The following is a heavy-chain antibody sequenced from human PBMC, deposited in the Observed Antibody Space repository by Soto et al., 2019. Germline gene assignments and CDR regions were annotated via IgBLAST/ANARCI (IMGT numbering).Heavy chain of an antibody. D-gene: IGHD3-3*01. CDR2: GSGSGASV. Sequence: EVQLLESGGGFVKPGGSLRLSCEGSGFIFSSHAMSWVRQAPGKGLGWVSSGSGSGASVHLPDFLKGRFSSSIDTSKNTVYLELNNLRVDDTAVYYCAKDLPLWSGYSFSENHWGQGTLVTVSS. CDR1: GFIFSSHA. J-gene: IGHJ5*02. CDR3: AKDLPLWSGYSFSENH. V-gene: IGHV3-23*01.